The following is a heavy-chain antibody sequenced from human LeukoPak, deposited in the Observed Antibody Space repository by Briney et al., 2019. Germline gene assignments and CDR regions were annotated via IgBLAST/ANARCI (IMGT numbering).Heavy chain of an antibody. CDR1: GGSIGFSY. CDR3: ARDAVTGTTCFDY. D-gene: IGHD1-20*01. J-gene: IGHJ4*02. V-gene: IGHV4-4*07. Sequence: KPSETLSLTCTVSGGSIGFSYWSWIRQPAGKRLEWIGRIYSSGNTNYNPSLKSRVTMSVDMSKNQFSLKLTSVTAADTAVFYCARDAVTGTTCFDYWGQGTLVTVSS. CDR2: IYSSGNT.